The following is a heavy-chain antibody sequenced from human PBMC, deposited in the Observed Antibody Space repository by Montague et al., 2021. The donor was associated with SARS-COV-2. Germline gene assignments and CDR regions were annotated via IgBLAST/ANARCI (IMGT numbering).Heavy chain of an antibody. CDR3: ARTSASSDY. CDR2: KKNN. D-gene: IGHD1-26*01. J-gene: IGHJ4*02. Sequence: KKNNDYAVSVKSRITINPDTSKNQISLQLNSVTPEDTAVYYCARTSASSDYWGQGTLVTVSS. V-gene: IGHV6-1*01.